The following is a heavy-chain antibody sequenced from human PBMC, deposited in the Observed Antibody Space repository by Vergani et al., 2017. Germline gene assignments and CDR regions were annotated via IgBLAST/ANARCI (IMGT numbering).Heavy chain of an antibody. D-gene: IGHD3-22*01. CDR1: GFTFSSYA. CDR3: ARESTMIVVVITHSLFDY. V-gene: IGHV3-30-3*01. Sequence: VQLVESGGVVVQPGGSLRLSCAASGFTFSSYAMHWVRQAPGKGLEWVAVISYDGSNKYYADSVKGRFTISRDNSKNTLYLQMNSLRAEDTAVYYCARESTMIVVVITHSLFDYWGQGTLVTVSS. CDR2: ISYDGSNK. J-gene: IGHJ4*02.